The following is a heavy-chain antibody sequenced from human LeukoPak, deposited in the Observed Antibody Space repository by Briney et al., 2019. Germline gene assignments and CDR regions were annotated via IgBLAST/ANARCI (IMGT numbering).Heavy chain of an antibody. V-gene: IGHV4-34*01. D-gene: IGHD6-13*01. J-gene: IGHJ5*02. Sequence: SETLSLTCAVYGGSFSGYYWSWIRQPPGKGLEWIGEINHSGSTNYNPSLKSRVTVSVDTSKNQFSLKLSSVTAADTAVYYCARDNSSSWYWAKVTRNWFDPWGQGTLVTVSS. CDR3: ARDNSSSWYWAKVTRNWFDP. CDR1: GGSFSGYY. CDR2: INHSGST.